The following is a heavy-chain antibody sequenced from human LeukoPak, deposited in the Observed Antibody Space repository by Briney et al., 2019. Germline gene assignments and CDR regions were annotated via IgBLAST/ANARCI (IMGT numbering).Heavy chain of an antibody. CDR3: ARVDIVVAPAASYFDY. V-gene: IGHV4-59*12. Sequence: SETLSLTCTVSGGSISSYYWSWIRQPPGKRLEWIGHIYGSGSTNYNPSLKSRVTISVDMSKNQFSLKLSSVTAADTAVYYCARVDIVVAPAASYFDYWGQGTLVTVSS. CDR2: IYGSGST. CDR1: GGSISSYY. J-gene: IGHJ4*02. D-gene: IGHD2-2*01.